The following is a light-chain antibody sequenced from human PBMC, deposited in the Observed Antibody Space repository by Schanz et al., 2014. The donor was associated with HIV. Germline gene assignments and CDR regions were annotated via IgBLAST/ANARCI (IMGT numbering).Light chain of an antibody. V-gene: IGLV1-40*01. J-gene: IGLJ3*02. CDR2: GNS. Sequence: QSVLTQPPSVSGAPGQRVTISCTGSSSNIGAGYHVQWYQQLPGTAPKLLIYGNSNRPSGVPDRFSGSKSGTSGSLAITGRQAEDEADYYCQSHDSRLSAWVFGGGTKLTVL. CDR1: SSNIGAGYH. CDR3: QSHDSRLSAWV.